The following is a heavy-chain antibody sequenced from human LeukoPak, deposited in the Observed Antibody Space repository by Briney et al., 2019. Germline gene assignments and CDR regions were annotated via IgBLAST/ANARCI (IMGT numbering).Heavy chain of an antibody. CDR2: INPNSGGT. CDR1: GYSFTDYY. V-gene: IGHV1-2*02. CDR3: ARDADYNWNYVGYFDY. Sequence: ASVKVSCKASGYSFTDYYMHWVRQAPGQGLEWMGWINPNSGGTNYAQKFQGRVTMTRDTSISTAYMELSRLRSDDTAVYYCARDADYNWNYVGYFDYWGQGTLVTVSS. J-gene: IGHJ4*02. D-gene: IGHD1-1*01.